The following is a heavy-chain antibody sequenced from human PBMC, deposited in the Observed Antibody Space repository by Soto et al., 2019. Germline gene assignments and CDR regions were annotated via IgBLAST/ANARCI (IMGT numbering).Heavy chain of an antibody. V-gene: IGHV1-2*02. CDR3: ARESYKHGGVDI. D-gene: IGHD3-10*01. CDR2: INPNSGVT. J-gene: IGHJ3*02. Sequence: ASVKVSCKASGYTFTGYFIHWVRQAPGQGLEWMGSINPNSGVTNYAERFQGRVTMTRDMSARTAYMDLSSLRSDDTAVYYCARESYKHGGVDIWG. CDR1: GYTFTGYF.